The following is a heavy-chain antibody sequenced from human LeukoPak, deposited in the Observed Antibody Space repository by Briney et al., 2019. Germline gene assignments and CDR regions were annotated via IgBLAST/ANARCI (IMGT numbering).Heavy chain of an antibody. Sequence: SVKVSCKASGGTFSSYAISWVRQAPGQGLEWMGRIIPILGIANYAQKFQGRVTITADKSTSTAYMELSSLRSEDTAVYYCARVLAGNGIWNYRGGSFDPWGQGTLVTVSS. CDR2: IIPILGIA. V-gene: IGHV1-69*04. D-gene: IGHD1-7*01. CDR3: ARVLAGNGIWNYRGGSFDP. CDR1: GGTFSSYA. J-gene: IGHJ5*02.